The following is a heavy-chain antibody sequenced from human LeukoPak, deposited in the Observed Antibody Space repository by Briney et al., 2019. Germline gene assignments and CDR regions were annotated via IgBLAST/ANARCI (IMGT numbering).Heavy chain of an antibody. D-gene: IGHD5-12*01. CDR3: ARSSLGTITAGPFDY. J-gene: IGHJ4*02. CDR1: GYTFSSYG. V-gene: IGHV1-18*01. Sequence: ASVKVSCKASGYTFSSYGIAWVRQAPGQGLEWMGWISGYNGNTNYAQKPQGRVSMTTDTSTTTAYMELRSLTSDDTALYYCARSSLGTITAGPFDYWGQGTLVTVSS. CDR2: ISGYNGNT.